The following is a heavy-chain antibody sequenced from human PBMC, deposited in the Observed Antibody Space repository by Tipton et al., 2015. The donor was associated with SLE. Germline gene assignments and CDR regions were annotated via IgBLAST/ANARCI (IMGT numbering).Heavy chain of an antibody. CDR1: GYTFTSYD. CDR3: AARHYYYDSSGYSYDAFDI. D-gene: IGHD3-22*01. V-gene: IGHV1-8*01. CDR2: MNPNSGNT. J-gene: IGHJ3*02. Sequence: QVQLVQSGAEVKKPGASVKVSCKASGYTFTSYDINWVRQATGQGLEWMGWMNPNSGNTGYAQKFQGRVTMTRNTSISTAYTELSSLRSEDTAVYYCAARHYYYDSSGYSYDAFDIWGQGTMVTVSS.